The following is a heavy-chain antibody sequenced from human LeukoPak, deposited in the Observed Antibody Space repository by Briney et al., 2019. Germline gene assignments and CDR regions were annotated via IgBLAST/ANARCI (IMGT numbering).Heavy chain of an antibody. J-gene: IGHJ6*02. Sequence: PGGSLRLSCAASGFTFSSYGMHWVRQAPGKGLEWVAVIWYDGSNKYYADSVKGRFTISRDNSKNTLYLQMNSLRAEDTAVYYCAKETYDILTGYYDYYYGMDVWGQGTTVTVSS. CDR3: AKETYDILTGYYDYYYGMDV. D-gene: IGHD3-9*01. CDR1: GFTFSSYG. V-gene: IGHV3-33*06. CDR2: IWYDGSNK.